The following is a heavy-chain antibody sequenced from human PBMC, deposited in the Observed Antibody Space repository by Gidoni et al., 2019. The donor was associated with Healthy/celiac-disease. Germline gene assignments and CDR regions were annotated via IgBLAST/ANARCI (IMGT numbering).Heavy chain of an antibody. CDR2: IYYSGST. CDR1: GGSISSSSYY. V-gene: IGHV4-39*07. J-gene: IGHJ6*02. D-gene: IGHD2-2*01. CDR3: ARGQKHCSSTSCYYYYYYYGMDV. Sequence: QLQLQESGTGLVKPSETLSLTCTVPGGSISSSSYYWGWIRQPPGKGREWIGSIYYSGSTYYNTSLKSRVTISVDTSKNQFSLKLSSVTAADTAVYYCARGQKHCSSTSCYYYYYYYGMDVWGQGTTVTVSS.